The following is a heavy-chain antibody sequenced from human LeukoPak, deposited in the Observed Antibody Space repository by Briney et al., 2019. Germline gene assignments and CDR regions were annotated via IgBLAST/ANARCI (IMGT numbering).Heavy chain of an antibody. CDR3: AREINRGNWYFDY. Sequence: SQTHSLTCAISGDSVSSNSAAWNWIRQSPPRGLEWLGRTYYRSKWYNDYAVSVKSRITINPDTSKNQFSLQLNSVTPEDTAVYYCAREINRGNWYFDYWGQGTLVTVSS. D-gene: IGHD3-10*01. CDR1: GDSVSSNSAA. J-gene: IGHJ4*02. V-gene: IGHV6-1*01. CDR2: TYYRSKWYN.